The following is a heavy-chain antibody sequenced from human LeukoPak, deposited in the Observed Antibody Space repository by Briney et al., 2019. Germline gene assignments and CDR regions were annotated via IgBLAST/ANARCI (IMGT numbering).Heavy chain of an antibody. V-gene: IGHV3-33*06. D-gene: IGHD5-24*01. J-gene: IGHJ4*02. CDR2: IWYDGSNK. CDR3: AKNLEATIRLSGDFDY. Sequence: GGSLRLSCAASGFTFSSHGMHWVRQAPGKGLEWVAVIWYDGSNKYYADSVKGRFTISRDNSKNTLYLQMNSLRAEDTAVYYCAKNLEATIRLSGDFDYWGQGTLVTVSS. CDR1: GFTFSSHG.